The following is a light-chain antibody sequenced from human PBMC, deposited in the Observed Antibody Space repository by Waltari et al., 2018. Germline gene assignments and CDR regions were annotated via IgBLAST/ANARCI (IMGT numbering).Light chain of an antibody. J-gene: IGKJ2*01. CDR2: WAS. V-gene: IGKV4-1*01. Sequence: DIVMTQSPDSLAVSLGERATINCKSSQSVLYSSNNKNYLAWYQQKPGQPPKLLIYWASTRDSGVPDRFSGSGSGTDFTLTISSRQAEDVAVYYCQQYYSTPHTFGQGTKL. CDR1: QSVLYSSNNKNY. CDR3: QQYYSTPHT.